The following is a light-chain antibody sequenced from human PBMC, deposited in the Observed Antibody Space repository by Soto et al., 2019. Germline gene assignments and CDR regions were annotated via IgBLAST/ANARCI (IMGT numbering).Light chain of an antibody. CDR1: QSITTY. V-gene: IGKV1-39*01. J-gene: IGKJ1*01. Sequence: DTQMTQSPSSLSASVGDRVTITCRASQSITTYLNWYQQKPGKAPKLLISTASSLQSGVPSRFSGSGSGTDFTLTISSLQPEDFATYYWPQTYSTPQTFGQGNKVEI. CDR3: PQTYSTPQT. CDR2: TAS.